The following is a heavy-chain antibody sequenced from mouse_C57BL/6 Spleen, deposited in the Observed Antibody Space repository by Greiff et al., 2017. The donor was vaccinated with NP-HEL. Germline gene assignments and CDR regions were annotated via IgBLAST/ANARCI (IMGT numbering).Heavy chain of an antibody. CDR3: ARHEGTTTSYFDY. Sequence: EVQVVESGGGLVKPGGSLKLSCAASGFTFSSYTMSWVRQTPEKRLEWVATISGGGGNTYYPDSVKGRFTISRDNAKNTLYLQMSSLRSEDTALYYCARHEGTTTSYFDYWGQGTTLTVSS. CDR1: GFTFSSYT. CDR2: ISGGGGNT. J-gene: IGHJ2*01. D-gene: IGHD1-1*01. V-gene: IGHV5-9*01.